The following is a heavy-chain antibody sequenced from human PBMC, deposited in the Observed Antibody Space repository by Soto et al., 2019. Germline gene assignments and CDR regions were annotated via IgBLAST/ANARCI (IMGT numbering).Heavy chain of an antibody. D-gene: IGHD3-10*01. CDR1: GGSISSYY. V-gene: IGHV4-59*01. Sequence: QVQLQESGPGLVKPSETLSLTCTVSGGSISSYYWSWIRQPPGKGLQWIGYIYYSGSNNYNPSLKRRVTISVDTSKTQCSPKLSSVTAADTAVYYCASLHGSGGCYYYYGMDVWGQGTTVSVSS. CDR3: ASLHGSGGCYYYYGMDV. CDR2: IYYSGSN. J-gene: IGHJ6*02.